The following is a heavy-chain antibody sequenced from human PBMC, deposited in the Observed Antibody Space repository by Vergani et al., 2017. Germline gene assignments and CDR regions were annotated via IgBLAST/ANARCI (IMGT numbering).Heavy chain of an antibody. CDR2: ISWNSGSI. V-gene: IGHV3-9*01. CDR1: GFPFDDYA. CDR3: AKDYGDSYYYYYMDV. Sequence: EVQLVESGGGLVQPGRSLRLSCAASGFPFDDYAMHWVRQAPGKGLEWVSGISWNSGSIGYADSVKGRFTISRDNAKNSLYLQMNSLRAEDTALYYCAKDYGDSYYYYYMDVWGKGTTVTVSS. D-gene: IGHD4-17*01. J-gene: IGHJ6*03.